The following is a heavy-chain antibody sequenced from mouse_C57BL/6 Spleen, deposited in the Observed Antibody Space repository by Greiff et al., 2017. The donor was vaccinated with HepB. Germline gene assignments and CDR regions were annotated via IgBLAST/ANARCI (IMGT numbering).Heavy chain of an antibody. CDR2: IYPRSGNT. CDR1: GYTFTSYG. J-gene: IGHJ3*01. Sequence: QVQLKESGAELARPGASVKLSCKASGYTFTSYGISWVKQRTGQGLEWIGEIYPRSGNTYYNEKFKGKATLTADKSSSTAYMELRSLTSEDSAVYFCARGTTVVDGWFAYWGQGTLVTVSA. D-gene: IGHD1-1*01. CDR3: ARGTTVVDGWFAY. V-gene: IGHV1-81*01.